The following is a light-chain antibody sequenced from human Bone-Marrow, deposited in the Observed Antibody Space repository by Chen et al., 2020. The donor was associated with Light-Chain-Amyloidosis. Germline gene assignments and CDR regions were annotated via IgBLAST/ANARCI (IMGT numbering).Light chain of an antibody. Sequence: SYVLSQPSSVSAAPGQTATSACGGNNIGSTSVHWYQQTPGQAPLLVVYDDSDRPSGIPERLSGSNSGNRATLTISRVEAGDEADYYCQVWDRSSDRPVFGGGTKLTVL. J-gene: IGLJ3*02. V-gene: IGLV3-21*02. CDR1: NIGSTS. CDR3: QVWDRSSDRPV. CDR2: DDS.